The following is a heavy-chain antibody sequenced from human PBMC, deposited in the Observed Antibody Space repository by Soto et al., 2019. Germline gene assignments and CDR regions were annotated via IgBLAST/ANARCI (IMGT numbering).Heavy chain of an antibody. D-gene: IGHD4-4*01. CDR1: EVTFNSYA. J-gene: IGHJ5*02. V-gene: IGHV1-69*13. CDR2: IIPMFGTP. Sequence: GASVKVSCKVSEVTFNSYAINWVRQAPGQGLEWVGGIIPMFGTPKYAQKFQGRVTITADESTSTVYMEMTSLTSEDTAVYYCAAIKSSNYFKWFDPWSPGTVVTVSS. CDR3: AAIKSSNYFKWFDP.